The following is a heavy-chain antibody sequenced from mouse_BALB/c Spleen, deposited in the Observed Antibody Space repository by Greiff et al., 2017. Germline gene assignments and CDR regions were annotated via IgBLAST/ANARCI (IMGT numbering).Heavy chain of an antibody. V-gene: IGHV1-54*01. CDR1: GYAFTNYW. J-gene: IGHJ4*01. Sequence: QVQLKESGAELVRPGASVKVSCKASGYAFTNYWIEWVKQRPGQGLEWIGVINPGSGGTNYNEKFKGKATLTADKSSSTAYMQRSSLTSDDSAVYVCARSYSYSSSYDAIDYWGQGTSVTVSS. CDR2: INPGSGGT. CDR3: ARSYSYSSSYDAIDY. D-gene: IGHD1-1*01.